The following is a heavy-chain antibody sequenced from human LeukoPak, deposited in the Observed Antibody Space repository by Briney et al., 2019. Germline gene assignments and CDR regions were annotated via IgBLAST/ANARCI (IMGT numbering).Heavy chain of an antibody. CDR3: ARGYCSSTSCLRYYYYYYMDV. V-gene: IGHV4-34*01. J-gene: IGHJ6*03. Sequence: SETLSLTCAVYGGSFSGYYWSWIRQPPGKGLEWLGEINHSGSTNYNPSLKRRVTISVDTSKNQFSLKLSSVTAADTAVYYCARGYCSSTSCLRYYYYYYMDVWGKGTTVTVSS. D-gene: IGHD2-2*01. CDR1: GGSFSGYY. CDR2: INHSGST.